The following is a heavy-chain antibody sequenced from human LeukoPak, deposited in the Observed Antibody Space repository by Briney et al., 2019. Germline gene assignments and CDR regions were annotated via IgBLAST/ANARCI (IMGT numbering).Heavy chain of an antibody. CDR2: IKQDGSQK. V-gene: IGHV3-30*02. Sequence: IKQDGSQKYYADSVKGRFTISRDNSKNTLYLQMNSLRAEDTAVYYCAKDQGTVSPFDYWGQGTLVTVSS. J-gene: IGHJ4*02. CDR3: AKDQGTVSPFDY. D-gene: IGHD4-17*01.